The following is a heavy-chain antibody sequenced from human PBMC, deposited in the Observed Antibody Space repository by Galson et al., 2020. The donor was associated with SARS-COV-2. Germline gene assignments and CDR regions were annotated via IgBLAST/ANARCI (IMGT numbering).Heavy chain of an antibody. CDR1: NPSFSGYY. J-gene: IGHJ4*02. CDR3: ARGTVVTWTDY. CDR2: SIHSGDT. D-gene: IGHD2-15*01. Sequence: TLSLTCAVYNPSFSGYYWTWNREPPGQGLGWSGESIHSGDTNYNPSLKSRVTIPVGTSRNQFSRKLTSVTAADTAVYYCARGTVVTWTDYWGQGTLVTVSS. V-gene: IGHV4-34*01.